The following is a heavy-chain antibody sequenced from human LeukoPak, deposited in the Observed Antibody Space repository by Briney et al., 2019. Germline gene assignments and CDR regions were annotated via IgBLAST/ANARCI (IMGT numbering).Heavy chain of an antibody. J-gene: IGHJ5*02. CDR1: GGTFISYA. D-gene: IGHD4-17*01. CDR3: ARVPSGTTAYNWFDP. Sequence: ASVKVSCKASGGTFISYAISWVRQAPGQGLEWMGGIIPIFGTANYAQKFQGRVTITTDESTSTAYMELSSLRSEDTAVYYCARVPSGTTAYNWFDPWGQGTLVTVSS. V-gene: IGHV1-69*05. CDR2: IIPIFGTA.